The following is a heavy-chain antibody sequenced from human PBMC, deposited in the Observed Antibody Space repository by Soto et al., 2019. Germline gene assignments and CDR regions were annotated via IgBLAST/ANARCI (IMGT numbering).Heavy chain of an antibody. D-gene: IGHD2-15*01. V-gene: IGHV1-69*13. J-gene: IGHJ4*02. CDR3: AGGGKSGYCSGGGCYLDY. CDR1: GGTFSSYA. CDR2: IIPIFGTA. Sequence: SVKVSCKASGGTFSSYAISWVRQAPGQGLEWMGGIIPIFGTANYAQKFQGRVTITADESTSTAYMELSSLRSEDTAVYYCAGGGKSGYCSGGGCYLDYWGQGTLVTVSS.